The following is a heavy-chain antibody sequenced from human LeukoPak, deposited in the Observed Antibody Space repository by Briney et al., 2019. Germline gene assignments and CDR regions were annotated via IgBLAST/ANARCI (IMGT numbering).Heavy chain of an antibody. D-gene: IGHD3-10*01. CDR1: GGTFSSYD. CDR3: ARGITMVRSFSAWFDP. V-gene: IGHV1-8*03. Sequence: VASVKVSCKASGGTFSSYDINWVRQATGQGLEWMGWMNPNSGNTGYAQKFQGRVTITRNTSISTAYMELSSLRSEDTAVYYCARGITMVRSFSAWFDPWGQGTLVTVSS. J-gene: IGHJ5*02. CDR2: MNPNSGNT.